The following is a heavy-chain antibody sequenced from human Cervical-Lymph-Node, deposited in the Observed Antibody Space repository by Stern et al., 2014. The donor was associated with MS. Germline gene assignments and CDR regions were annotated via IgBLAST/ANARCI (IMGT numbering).Heavy chain of an antibody. Sequence: VQLVESGAEVKKPGSSVKVSCKASGGTFSSYAISWVRQPPGQGLEWMGGLIPIFGTANYAQKFQGRVTITADESTSTAHMELSSLRSEDTAVYYCARGELKEGLVRGMDVWGQGTTVTVSS. D-gene: IGHD1-26*01. CDR2: LIPIFGTA. J-gene: IGHJ6*02. V-gene: IGHV1-69*01. CDR1: GGTFSSYA. CDR3: ARGELKEGLVRGMDV.